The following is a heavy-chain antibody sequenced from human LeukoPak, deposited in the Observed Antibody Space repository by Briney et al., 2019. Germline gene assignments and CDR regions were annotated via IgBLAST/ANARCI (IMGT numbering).Heavy chain of an antibody. D-gene: IGHD6-25*01. V-gene: IGHV1-2*02. CDR1: GYTFSGYY. Sequence: ASVRVSCKASGYTFSGYYIHWVRQAPGQGLEWMGWINPDSGGTNYAQNFQGRVTTTRDTSLTTAYMDLTTLKSDDTAVYYCARGSGFLDVWGQGTTVTVSS. CDR2: INPDSGGT. J-gene: IGHJ6*02. CDR3: ARGSGFLDV.